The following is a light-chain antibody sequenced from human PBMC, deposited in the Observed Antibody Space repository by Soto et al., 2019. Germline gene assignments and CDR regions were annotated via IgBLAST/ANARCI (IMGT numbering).Light chain of an antibody. CDR3: QQCFWHWT. Sequence: DIQLTQSPSFLSASAGDRVTITCRASQSISSWLAWYQQKPGKAPKLLIYDASSLESGVPSRFGGSGSGTEFTLSITSLQPDDFATYYCQQCFWHWTFGQGTKVDIK. V-gene: IGKV1-5*01. CDR2: DAS. J-gene: IGKJ1*01. CDR1: QSISSW.